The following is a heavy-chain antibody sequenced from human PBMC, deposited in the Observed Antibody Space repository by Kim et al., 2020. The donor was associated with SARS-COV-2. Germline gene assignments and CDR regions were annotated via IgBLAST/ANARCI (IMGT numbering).Heavy chain of an antibody. CDR2: NT. J-gene: IGHJ4*02. CDR3: ARESGHAFDY. D-gene: IGHD5-12*01. Sequence: NTKYSQKVQGRVTITRDTSASTGYVEVNAVRSEDTAMYYCARESGHAFDYWGQGTLVTVSS. V-gene: IGHV1-3*01.